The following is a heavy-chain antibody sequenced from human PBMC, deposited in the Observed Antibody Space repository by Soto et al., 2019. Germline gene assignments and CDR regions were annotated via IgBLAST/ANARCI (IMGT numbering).Heavy chain of an antibody. CDR3: ARDRGDYDILTGYQGYYFDY. CDR2: ISSSSSYI. Sequence: GGSLRLSCAASGFTFSSYSMNWVRQAPGKGLEWVSSISSSSSYIYYADSVKGRFTISRDNAKNSLYLQMNSLRAEDTAVYYCARDRGDYDILTGYQGYYFDYWGQGTLVTVSS. CDR1: GFTFSSYS. V-gene: IGHV3-21*01. J-gene: IGHJ4*02. D-gene: IGHD3-9*01.